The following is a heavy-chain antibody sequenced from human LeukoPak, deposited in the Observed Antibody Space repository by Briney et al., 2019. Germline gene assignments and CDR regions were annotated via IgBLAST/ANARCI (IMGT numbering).Heavy chain of an antibody. V-gene: IGHV4-34*01. D-gene: IGHD3-10*01. CDR3: ARTLPMVRGALDY. Sequence: PSETLSLTCAVYGGSFSGYYWSWLRQPPGKGLEWIGEINHSGSTNYNPSLKSRVTISVDTSKNQFSLKLSSVTAADTAVYYCARTLPMVRGALDYWGQGTLVAVSS. J-gene: IGHJ4*02. CDR2: INHSGST. CDR1: GGSFSGYY.